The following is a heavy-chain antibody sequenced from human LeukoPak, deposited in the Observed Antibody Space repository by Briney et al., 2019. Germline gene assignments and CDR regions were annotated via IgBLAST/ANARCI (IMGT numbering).Heavy chain of an antibody. CDR1: GYTFTGYY. CDR3: VRESRGILNYFDY. V-gene: IGHV1-2*02. CDR2: ISPDSGGP. Sequence: ASVKVSCKASGYTFTGYYVHWVRQAPGQGFEWMGWISPDSGGPNYAQKFQGRVTLTRDTSITTAYMELTRLTSDDTAVYYCVRESRGILNYFDYWGQGTLVTVSS. J-gene: IGHJ4*02. D-gene: IGHD6-13*01.